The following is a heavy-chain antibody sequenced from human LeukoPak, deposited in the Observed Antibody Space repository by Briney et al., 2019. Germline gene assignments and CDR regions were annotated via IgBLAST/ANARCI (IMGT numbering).Heavy chain of an antibody. CDR1: GFTFSSYS. D-gene: IGHD3-22*01. CDR2: ISSSSSTI. Sequence: GGSLRLSCAASGFTFSSYSMNWVRQAPGKGLEWVSYISSSSSTIYYADSVKGRFTISRDNAKNSLYLQMNSLRAEDTAVYYCARGNYYDFFDYWGQETLVTVSS. CDR3: ARGNYYDFFDY. J-gene: IGHJ4*02. V-gene: IGHV3-48*01.